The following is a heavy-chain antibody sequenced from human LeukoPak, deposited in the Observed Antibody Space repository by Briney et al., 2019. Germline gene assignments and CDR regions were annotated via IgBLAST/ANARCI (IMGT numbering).Heavy chain of an antibody. V-gene: IGHV4-59*08. CDR2: FYYSGNT. D-gene: IGHD4-17*01. Sequence: PSETLSLTCTVSGGSISSYYWSWIRQPPGKGLEWIGYFYYSGNTYYNPSLKSRVAISVDTSKNQFSLKLNSVTAADTAVYYCARAGYGDSDFDYWGQGTLVTVSS. J-gene: IGHJ4*02. CDR3: ARAGYGDSDFDY. CDR1: GGSISSYY.